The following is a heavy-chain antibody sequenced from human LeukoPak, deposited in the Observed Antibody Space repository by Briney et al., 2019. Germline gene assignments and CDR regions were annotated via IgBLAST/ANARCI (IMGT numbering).Heavy chain of an antibody. CDR2: ISYDGSNK. D-gene: IGHD1-26*01. Sequence: PGRSLRLSCAASGFTFIRYAMHWVRQAPGKGLEWVAVISYDGSNKYYADSVKGRFTTSRDNSKNTLYPQMNSLRAEDTAVYYCASDGVGATGPFDYWGQGTLVTVSS. CDR1: GFTFIRYA. CDR3: ASDGVGATGPFDY. V-gene: IGHV3-30*04. J-gene: IGHJ4*02.